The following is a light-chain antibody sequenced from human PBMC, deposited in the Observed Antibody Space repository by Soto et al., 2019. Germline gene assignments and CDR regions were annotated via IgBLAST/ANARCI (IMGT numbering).Light chain of an antibody. CDR1: QSISSY. J-gene: IGKJ5*01. V-gene: IGKV1-9*01. Sequence: DIQMTQSASSLSESVAGRATIACRASQSISSYLAWYQQKPGKAPKLLIYAASTLQSGVPSRFSGSGSGTDVTLTISCLQSEDFATYYCQQYYSYPITFGQGTRLEIK. CDR3: QQYYSYPIT. CDR2: AAS.